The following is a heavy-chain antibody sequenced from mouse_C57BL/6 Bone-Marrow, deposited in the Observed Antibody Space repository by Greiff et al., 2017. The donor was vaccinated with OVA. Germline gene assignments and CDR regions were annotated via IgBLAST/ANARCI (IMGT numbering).Heavy chain of an antibody. CDR2: IDPETGGT. D-gene: IGHD2-2*01. V-gene: IGHV1-15*01. J-gene: IGHJ4*01. CDR3: TRKRLGVMRAMDY. Sequence: QVQLQQSGAELVRPGASVTLSCKASGYTFTDYEMHWVKQTPVHGLEWIGAIDPETGGTAYNQKFKGKATLTADKSSSTAYMELRSLTSEDSAVEFCTRKRLGVMRAMDYWGQGTSVTVSS. CDR1: GYTFTDYE.